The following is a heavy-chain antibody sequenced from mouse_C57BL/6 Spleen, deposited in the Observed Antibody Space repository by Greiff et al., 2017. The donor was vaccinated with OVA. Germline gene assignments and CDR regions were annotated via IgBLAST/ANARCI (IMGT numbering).Heavy chain of an antibody. D-gene: IGHD2-5*01. Sequence: QVQLKESGAELVRPGTSVKMSCKASGYTFTNYWIGWAKQRPGHGLEWIGDIYPGGGYTNYNEKFKGKATLTADKSSSTAYMQFSSLTSEDSAIDYCARRSNYENYAMDYWGQGTSVTVSS. CDR2: IYPGGGYT. CDR1: GYTFTNYW. V-gene: IGHV1-63*01. J-gene: IGHJ4*01. CDR3: ARRSNYENYAMDY.